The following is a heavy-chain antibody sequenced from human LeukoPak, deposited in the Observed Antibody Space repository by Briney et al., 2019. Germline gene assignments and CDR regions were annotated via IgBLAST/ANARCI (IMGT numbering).Heavy chain of an antibody. CDR3: ARARTRGYSGYGEGY. V-gene: IGHV3-7*03. J-gene: IGHJ4*02. CDR2: IKQDGSEK. CDR1: GFTFSSYW. Sequence: GGSLRLSCAASGFTFSSYWMSWVRQAPGKGLEWVANIKQDGSEKYYVDSVKGRFTISRDNAKNSLYLQMNSLRAVDTAVYYCARARTRGYSGYGEGYWGQGTLVTVSS. D-gene: IGHD5-12*01.